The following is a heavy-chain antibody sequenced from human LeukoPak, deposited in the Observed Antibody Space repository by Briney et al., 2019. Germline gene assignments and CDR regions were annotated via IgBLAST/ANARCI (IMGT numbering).Heavy chain of an antibody. J-gene: IGHJ3*02. V-gene: IGHV4-59*08. CDR3: AGSSAFDAFDI. CDR2: IYYRGST. D-gene: IGHD3-22*01. CDR1: GGSFSSYS. Sequence: SETLSLTCTVSGGSFSSYSWNWIRQPPGKGLEWIGYIYYRGSTNNNPSLKSRVTISVDTSKNQFSLKLSSVTAADTAVYYCAGSSAFDAFDIWGQGTMVTVSS.